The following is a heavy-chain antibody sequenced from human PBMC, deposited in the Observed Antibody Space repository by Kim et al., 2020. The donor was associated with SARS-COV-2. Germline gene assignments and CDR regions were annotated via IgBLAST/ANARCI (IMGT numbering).Heavy chain of an antibody. CDR1: GFIFTTYS. V-gene: IGHV1-3*01. D-gene: IGHD3-10*01. Sequence: ASVKVSCKTSGFIFTTYSIHWVRQAPGQSLEWMAWINVGNGNRKNSEKFQGRVTVTSDTSASAVYMELSSLTAEDTAVYYCAREYFSASGSHPHTRFDPWGQGTLVTVSS. J-gene: IGHJ5*02. CDR2: INVGNGNR. CDR3: AREYFSASGSHPHTRFDP.